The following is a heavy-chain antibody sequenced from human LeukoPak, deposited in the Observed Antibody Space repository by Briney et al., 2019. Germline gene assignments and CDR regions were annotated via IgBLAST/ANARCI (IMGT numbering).Heavy chain of an antibody. CDR3: ARSSGYYFDY. D-gene: IGHD3-22*01. J-gene: IGHJ4*02. V-gene: IGHV3-21*01. CDR1: GFTFSSYS. CDR2: ISSSSAYI. Sequence: GGSLRLSCAASGFTFSSYSMNWVRQAPGKGLDWVSFISSSSAYIYYADSVKGRLTISRDNAKNSLYLQMNSLRAEDTAVYYCARSSGYYFDYWGQGTLVTVSS.